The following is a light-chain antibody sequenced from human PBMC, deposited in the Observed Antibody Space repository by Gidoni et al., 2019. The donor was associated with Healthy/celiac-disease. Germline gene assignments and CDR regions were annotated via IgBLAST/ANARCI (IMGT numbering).Light chain of an antibody. CDR3: SSYTSSSTLV. J-gene: IGLJ3*02. V-gene: IGLV2-14*01. CDR1: SSDVGGYNY. Sequence: QSALTQPASVSGSPGQSITISCTGTSSDVGGYNYVSWYQQHPGKAPKLMIYEFSNRPSGVSNRFSGSTSGTTASLTIAGLQAEDEADYYCSSYTSSSTLVFGGGTKLTVL. CDR2: EFS.